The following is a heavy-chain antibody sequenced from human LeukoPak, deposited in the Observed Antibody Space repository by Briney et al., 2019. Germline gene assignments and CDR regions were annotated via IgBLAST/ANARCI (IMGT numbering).Heavy chain of an antibody. J-gene: IGHJ4*02. CDR1: GGSISSYY. V-gene: IGHV4-59*01. Sequence: SETLSLTCTVSGGSISSYYWSWSRQLPRKGLGWIGYIYYIGSTNYNPSLKSLVTMPVDMFNNLFSLRLSSVTAADTAVYYCGKEWSSGYWDYWGQGTLVTVRS. CDR2: IYYIGST. D-gene: IGHD3-22*01. CDR3: GKEWSSGYWDY.